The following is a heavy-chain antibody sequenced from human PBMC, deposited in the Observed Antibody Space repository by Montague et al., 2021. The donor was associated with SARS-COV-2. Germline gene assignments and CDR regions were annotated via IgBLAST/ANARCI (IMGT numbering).Heavy chain of an antibody. D-gene: IGHD1-20*01. V-gene: IGHV4-4*09. Sequence: SETLSLTCTVSGDSIRESHCCWIRQPPGKGLEWIVYIDISGSTNXNPALESRVTLTVSASNNQFYLTLRSVTAADTAVYYCARLTGSRVYYYHYGLDVWGQGTTVTVSS. CDR1: GDSIRESH. CDR2: IDISGST. CDR3: ARLTGSRVYYYHYGLDV. J-gene: IGHJ6*02.